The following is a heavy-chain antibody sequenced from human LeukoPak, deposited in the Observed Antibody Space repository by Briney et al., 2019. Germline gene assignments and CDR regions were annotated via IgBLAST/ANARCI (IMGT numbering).Heavy chain of an antibody. J-gene: IGHJ3*02. Sequence: ASVKVSCKVSGYTLTELSMHWVRQAPGKGLEWMGGFDPEDGETIYAQKFQGRVTMTEDTSTDTAYMELSSLRSEDTAVYYCATALVRATGIHDAFDIWGQGTMVTVSS. D-gene: IGHD1-26*01. CDR2: FDPEDGET. CDR3: ATALVRATGIHDAFDI. CDR1: GYTLTELS. V-gene: IGHV1-24*01.